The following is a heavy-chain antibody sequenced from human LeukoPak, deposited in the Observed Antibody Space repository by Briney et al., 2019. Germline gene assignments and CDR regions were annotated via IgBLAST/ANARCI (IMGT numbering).Heavy chain of an antibody. Sequence: GASVKVSCKASGYTFTSYGISWVRQAPGQGLEWMGWISAYNGNTNYTQKLQGRVTMTTDTSTSTAYMELRSLRSDDTAVHYCARDPAIVVVPAAMVWFDPWGQGTLVTVSS. CDR3: ARDPAIVVVPAAMVWFDP. V-gene: IGHV1-18*01. D-gene: IGHD2-2*01. J-gene: IGHJ5*02. CDR1: GYTFTSYG. CDR2: ISAYNGNT.